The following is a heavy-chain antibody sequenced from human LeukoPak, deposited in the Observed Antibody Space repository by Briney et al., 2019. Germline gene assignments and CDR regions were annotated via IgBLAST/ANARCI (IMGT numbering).Heavy chain of an antibody. J-gene: IGHJ4*02. CDR2: ISGSGGST. V-gene: IGHV3-23*01. CDR1: GFTFSSYG. Sequence: HAGGSLRLSCAASGFTFSSYGMSWVRQAPGKGLEWVSAISGSGGSTFYADSVKGRFTISRDNSKNTLYLQMNSLRAEDTAVYYCAKLADYYGSGGPGYWGPGTLVRVSS. CDR3: AKLADYYGSGGPGY. D-gene: IGHD3-10*01.